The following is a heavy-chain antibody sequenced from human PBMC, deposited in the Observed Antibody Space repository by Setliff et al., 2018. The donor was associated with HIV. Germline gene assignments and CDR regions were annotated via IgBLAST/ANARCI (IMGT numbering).Heavy chain of an antibody. J-gene: IGHJ6*03. CDR2: INPNSDNT. Sequence: ASVKVSCTASGYAFNSYTLNWVRQATGRGLEWMGWINPNSDNTAYAQKFQGRLTMTRNTSTGTVYMELSSLRSGDTAVYYCARIGRTPYYYYYMDVWGKGTTVTVSS. D-gene: IGHD2-15*01. CDR1: GYAFNSYT. CDR3: ARIGRTPYYYYYMDV. V-gene: IGHV1-8*01.